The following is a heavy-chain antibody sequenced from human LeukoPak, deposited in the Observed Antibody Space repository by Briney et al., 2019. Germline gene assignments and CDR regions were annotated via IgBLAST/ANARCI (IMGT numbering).Heavy chain of an antibody. D-gene: IGHD6-19*01. V-gene: IGHV1-69*13. CDR1: GGTFSXXA. J-gene: IGHJ3*02. Sequence: VXVSCKASGGTFSXXAISWVRQARGQGLEWMGAIIPIFGTATYAQKFQGRLTLTPDESTSTTYMHLSSLRSEDTAVYYCARRIAVAGDAFDISGQGTILTLSS. CDR2: IIPIFGTA. CDR3: ARRIAVAGDAFDI.